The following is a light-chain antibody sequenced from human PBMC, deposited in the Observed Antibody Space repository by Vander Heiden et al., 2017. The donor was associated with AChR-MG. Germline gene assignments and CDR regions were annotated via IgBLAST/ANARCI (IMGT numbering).Light chain of an antibody. CDR2: AAS. CDR1: QSISSY. CDR3: QQCDSTPIT. V-gene: IGKV1-39*01. Sequence: IQMTQSPSSLSASVGDRVTITCRASQSISSYLNWHQQKPGKAPKLLIYAASSLQSGVPSRFSGSGSGTDFTLTISSLQPEDFATYYCQQCDSTPITFGQGTRLEIK. J-gene: IGKJ5*01.